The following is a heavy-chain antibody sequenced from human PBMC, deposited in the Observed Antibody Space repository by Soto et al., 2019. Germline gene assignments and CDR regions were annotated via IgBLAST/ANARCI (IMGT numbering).Heavy chain of an antibody. J-gene: IGHJ4*02. CDR2: IKSKTDGGTT. V-gene: IGHV3-15*01. CDR3: TTTGSGSYYGVSFVY. CDR1: GFTFSNAW. D-gene: IGHD1-26*01. Sequence: PGGSLRLSCAASGFTFSNAWMSWVRQAPGKGLEWVGRIKSKTDGGTTDYAAPVKGRFTISRDDSKNTLYLQMNSLKTEDTAVYYCTTTGSGSYYGVSFVYWGQGTLVTVSS.